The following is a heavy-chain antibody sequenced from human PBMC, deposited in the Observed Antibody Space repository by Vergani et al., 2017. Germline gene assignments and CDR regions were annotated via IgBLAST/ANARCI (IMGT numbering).Heavy chain of an antibody. Sequence: QVQLRQWGAGLVKPSETLSLTCGIYGDSLRGHYWSWIRQPPGKGLEWIGYIYYSGSTNYNPSLKSRVTISVDTSKNQFSLKLSSVTAADTAVYYCARGEYYDSSGYYPFDYWGQGTLVTVSS. J-gene: IGHJ4*02. CDR3: ARGEYYDSSGYYPFDY. CDR1: GDSLRGHY. D-gene: IGHD3-22*01. V-gene: IGHV4-59*11. CDR2: IYYSGST.